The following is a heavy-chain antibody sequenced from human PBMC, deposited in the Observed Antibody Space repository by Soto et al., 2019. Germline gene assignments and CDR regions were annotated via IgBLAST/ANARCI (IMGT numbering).Heavy chain of an antibody. CDR1: GGTFSSYA. Sequence: QVQLVQSGAEVKKPGSSVKVSCKASGGTFSSYAISWVRQAPGQGLEWMGGIIPISETTNYAQKFQGRVTITANNSKTTANRERSGLRPEDTALNYVPRPQGVTTTLKTNNNSSYVRDAGGQGTTFT. CDR3: PRPQGVTTTLKTNNNSSYVRDA. J-gene: IGHJ6*02. CDR2: IIPISETT. V-gene: IGHV1-69*06. D-gene: IGHD2-8*01.